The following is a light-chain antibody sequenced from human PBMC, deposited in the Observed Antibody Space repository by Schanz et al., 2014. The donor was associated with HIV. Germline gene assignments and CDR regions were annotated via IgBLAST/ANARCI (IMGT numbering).Light chain of an antibody. J-gene: IGLJ2*01. CDR2: EVV. CDR1: SSDVGAYNY. V-gene: IGLV2-14*01. Sequence: QSALTQPASVSGSPGQSITISCSGTSSDVGAYNYVSWYQRLPGKAPKLIIFEVVKRPSGVPDRFSGSKSGNTASLTVSGLQAEDEADYYCSSYTSSSIVVFGGGTKLTVL. CDR3: SSYTSSSIVV.